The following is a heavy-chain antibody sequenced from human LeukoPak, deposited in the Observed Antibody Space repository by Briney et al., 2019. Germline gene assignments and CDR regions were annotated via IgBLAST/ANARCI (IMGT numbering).Heavy chain of an antibody. CDR1: GFTFSSYG. Sequence: GGSLRLSCAASGFTFSSYGMHWVRQAPGKGLEWVAVISYDGSNKYYADSVKGRFTISRDNSKNTLYLQMNSLRAEDTAVYYCANTYMVRGVIPLRYFDYWGQGTLVTVSS. V-gene: IGHV3-30*19. D-gene: IGHD3-10*01. CDR2: ISYDGSNK. CDR3: ANTYMVRGVIPLRYFDY. J-gene: IGHJ4*02.